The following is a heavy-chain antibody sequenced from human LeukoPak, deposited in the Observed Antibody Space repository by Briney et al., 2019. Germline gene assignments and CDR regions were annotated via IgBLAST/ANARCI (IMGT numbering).Heavy chain of an antibody. CDR3: ARDRGSIWSRDFQY. D-gene: IGHD6-13*01. V-gene: IGHV3-23*01. CDR1: GFTFSSYS. Sequence: PGGSLRLSCAASGFTFSSYSMNWVRQAPGKGLEWVSTVTGSGSSKNYADSLKGRFTISRDNSKNTLYLQMNILRAEDTAVYYCARDRGSIWSRDFQYWGQGTLDSVSS. CDR2: VTGSGSSK. J-gene: IGHJ1*01.